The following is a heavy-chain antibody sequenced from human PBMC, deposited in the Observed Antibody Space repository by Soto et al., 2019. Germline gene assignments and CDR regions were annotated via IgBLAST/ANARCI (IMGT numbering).Heavy chain of an antibody. CDR1: GGSVSSGSYY. CDR3: ARGIGGNCSGGSCYLFGGYKINWFDP. Sequence: QVQLQESGPGLVKPSETLSLTCTVSGGSVSSGSYYWSWIRQPPGKGLEWIGYIYYSGSTNYNPSLKSRVTISVDTSKNQFSLKLSSVTAADTAVYYCARGIGGNCSGGSCYLFGGYKINWFDPWGQGTLVTVSS. D-gene: IGHD2-15*01. V-gene: IGHV4-61*01. J-gene: IGHJ5*02. CDR2: IYYSGST.